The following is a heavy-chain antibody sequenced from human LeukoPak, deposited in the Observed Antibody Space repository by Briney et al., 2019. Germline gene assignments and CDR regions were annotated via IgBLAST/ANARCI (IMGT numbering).Heavy chain of an antibody. CDR2: IMIGGDGK. J-gene: IGHJ4*02. Sequence: GGSLRLSCAGSGFTFNNYAMSWVRRAPRKGLEWVSTIMIGGDGKHYSDSVKGRFTISRDRSESTLYLQMNGLRADDTAVYYCVRAAPRDCSPASCSLFDTWGQGTLVTVSS. CDR3: VRAAPRDCSPASCSLFDT. CDR1: GFTFNNYA. V-gene: IGHV3-23*01. D-gene: IGHD2-2*01.